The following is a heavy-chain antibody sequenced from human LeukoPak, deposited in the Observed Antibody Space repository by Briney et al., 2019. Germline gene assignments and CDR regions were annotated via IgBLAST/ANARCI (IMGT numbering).Heavy chain of an antibody. CDR3: ARGVYIAAAQYGY. CDR2: IYYSGAT. Sequence: PSETLSLTCTVSGGSISNYYWSWIRQPPGKGLEWIGYIYYSGATNYNPSLKSRVTISVDTSKNQFSLKLNSVTAADTAVYYCARGVYIAAAQYGYWGQGTLVTVSS. D-gene: IGHD6-13*01. V-gene: IGHV4-59*01. CDR1: GGSISNYY. J-gene: IGHJ4*02.